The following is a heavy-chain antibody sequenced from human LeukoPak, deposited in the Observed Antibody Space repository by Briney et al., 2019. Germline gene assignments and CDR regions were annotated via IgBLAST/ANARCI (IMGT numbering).Heavy chain of an antibody. CDR3: ARDTGQWLGHWYFDL. Sequence: GGSLRPSCAASGFTFSSYAMHWVRQAPGKGLEWVAVISYDGSNKYYADSVKGRFTISRDNSKNTLYLQMNSLRAEDTAVYYCARDTGQWLGHWYFDLWGRGTLVTVSS. D-gene: IGHD6-19*01. CDR1: GFTFSSYA. V-gene: IGHV3-30*04. J-gene: IGHJ2*01. CDR2: ISYDGSNK.